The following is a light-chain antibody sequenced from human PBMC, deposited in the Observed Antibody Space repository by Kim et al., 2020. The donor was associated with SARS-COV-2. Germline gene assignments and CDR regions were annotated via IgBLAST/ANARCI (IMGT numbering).Light chain of an antibody. CDR2: GAS. J-gene: IGKJ4*01. Sequence: IVMTQSPATLSVSPGERVTLSCRASQSVKNRLAWYQQRPGQVPRLLIYGASTRATDISARFSGSGSGTEFTLTIRSLQSEDLAVYYCQQYNDWSLLTFGGGTKVDIK. CDR3: QQYNDWSLLT. V-gene: IGKV3-15*01. CDR1: QSVKNR.